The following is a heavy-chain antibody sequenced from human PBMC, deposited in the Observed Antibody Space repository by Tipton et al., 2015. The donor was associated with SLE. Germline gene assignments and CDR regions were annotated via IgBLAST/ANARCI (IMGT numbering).Heavy chain of an antibody. CDR3: TRDRGSR. CDR1: GFTFNSFW. CDR2: IKYDGSEK. J-gene: IGHJ4*02. V-gene: IGHV3-7*01. Sequence: SLRLSCAASGFTFNSFWMSWVRQAPGKGLEWMANIKYDGSEKYYVDSARGRFTISRDNAKNSLYLQMNSLRAEDTAVYYCTRDRGSRWGQGTLVTVSS. D-gene: IGHD1-26*01.